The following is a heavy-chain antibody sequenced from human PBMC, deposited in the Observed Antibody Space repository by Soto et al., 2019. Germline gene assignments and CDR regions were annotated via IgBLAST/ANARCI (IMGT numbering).Heavy chain of an antibody. Sequence: QVQLQESGPELVKPSGTLSLTCAVSGGSVSSGAWWTWVRQSPGKGLEWIGDIYHGGRTNYNPSLXSXAXIXXDKSKNQFSLNLSSVTAADTAMYYCTRMLIIVTDYNYGLDVWGRGTTVTVSS. D-gene: IGHD2-21*01. J-gene: IGHJ6*02. CDR2: IYHGGRT. CDR3: TRMLIIVTDYNYGLDV. V-gene: IGHV4-4*02. CDR1: GGSVSSGAW.